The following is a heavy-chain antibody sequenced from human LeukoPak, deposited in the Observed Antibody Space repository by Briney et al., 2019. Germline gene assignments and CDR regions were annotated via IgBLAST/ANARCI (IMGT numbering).Heavy chain of an antibody. V-gene: IGHV4-39*07. Sequence: KASETLSLTCSVSGSYINNYYWGWIRQAPGKGPEWIGSIYYSGKTYYNSSLKSRVTISLDTSRNQFSLKLNSVTAADTAVYYCAKSNGYGLVDIWGQGTMVTVSS. CDR2: IYYSGKT. CDR3: AKSNGYGLVDI. J-gene: IGHJ3*02. D-gene: IGHD3-10*01. CDR1: GSYINNYY.